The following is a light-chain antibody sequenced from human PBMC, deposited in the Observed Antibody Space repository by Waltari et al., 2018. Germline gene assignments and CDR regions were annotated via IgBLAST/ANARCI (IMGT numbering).Light chain of an antibody. V-gene: IGLV4-69*01. Sequence: QLVLTQSPSASASLGASVKLTCTLSSGNSSNVIAWHQQQPEKGPRYLMKVNSDGSHSKGDDIPDRFSGSSSGAEHYLTISSLQSEDEADYYCQTGGHGTWVFGGGTKLTVL. CDR3: QTGGHGTWV. CDR2: VNSDGSH. J-gene: IGLJ3*02. CDR1: SGNSSNV.